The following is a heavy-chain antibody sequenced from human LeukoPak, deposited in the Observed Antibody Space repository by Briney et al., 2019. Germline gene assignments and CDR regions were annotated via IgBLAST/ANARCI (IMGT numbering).Heavy chain of an antibody. D-gene: IGHD3-10*01. V-gene: IGHV3-20*04. J-gene: IGHJ3*02. CDR3: ARERIRHYGSGSYNAFDI. CDR2: INWNGGST. Sequence: PGGSLRLSCAASEFTFDDYGMSWVRQAPGKGLEWVSGINWNGGSTGYADSVKGRFTISRDNAKNSLYLQMNSLRAEDTALYYCARERIRHYGSGSYNAFDIWGQGTRVTVSS. CDR1: EFTFDDYG.